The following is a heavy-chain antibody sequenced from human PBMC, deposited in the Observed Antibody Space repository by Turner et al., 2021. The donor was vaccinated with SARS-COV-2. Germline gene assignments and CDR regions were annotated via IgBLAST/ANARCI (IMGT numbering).Heavy chain of an antibody. Sequence: VQLVQSGAEVKQPGSSVKVSCTASGGTFSSYAISWVRQARGQGLEWMGRINLILGIANYEQKFHGRVTITADKSANTAYMELSSLITEDTAVYYCASLYQGIAGDVISCFDLWGQGTLVTVSS. CDR1: GGTFSSYA. D-gene: IGHD6-13*01. V-gene: IGHV1-69*04. J-gene: IGHJ5*02. CDR2: INLILGIA. CDR3: ASLYQGIAGDVISCFDL.